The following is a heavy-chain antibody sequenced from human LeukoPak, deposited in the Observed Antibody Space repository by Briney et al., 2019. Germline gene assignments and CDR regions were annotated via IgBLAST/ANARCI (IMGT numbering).Heavy chain of an antibody. CDR3: ARDHLLRGSYSFGTGAFDI. CDR1: GFTFSSYA. D-gene: IGHD1-26*01. J-gene: IGHJ3*02. Sequence: PGGSLRLSCAASGFTFSSYAMHWVRQAPGKGLEWVAVISYDGSNKYYADSVKGRFTISRDNSKNTLYLQMNSLRAEDTAVYYCARDHLLRGSYSFGTGAFDIWGQGTMVTVSS. V-gene: IGHV3-30-3*01. CDR2: ISYDGSNK.